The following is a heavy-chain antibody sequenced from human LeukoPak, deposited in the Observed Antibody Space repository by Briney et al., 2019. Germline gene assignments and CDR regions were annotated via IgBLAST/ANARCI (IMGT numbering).Heavy chain of an antibody. D-gene: IGHD2-2*01. Sequence: ASVKVSCKASGYTFTSYGISWVRQAPGQGLEWMGWISAYNGNTNYAQKLQGRVTMTTDTSTSTAYMELRSLRSDDTAVYYCARVIPDPTLYCSSTSCPGAFDIWGQGTMVTVSS. CDR3: ARVIPDPTLYCSSTSCPGAFDI. CDR2: ISAYNGNT. V-gene: IGHV1-18*01. J-gene: IGHJ3*02. CDR1: GYTFTSYG.